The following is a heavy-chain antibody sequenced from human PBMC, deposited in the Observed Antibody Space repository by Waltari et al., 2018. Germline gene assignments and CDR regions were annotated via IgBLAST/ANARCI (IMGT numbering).Heavy chain of an antibody. CDR3: AKDLEADCSGGSCLLSALDY. D-gene: IGHD2-15*01. CDR1: GFNFSSYA. Sequence: EVQLLESGGGLVQPGGSLRLSCAASGFNFSSYAMSWVRQAPGKGLEWVSVIYSGGSSTYYADSVKGRFTISRDNSKNTLYLQMNSLRAEDTAVYYCAKDLEADCSGGSCLLSALDYWGQGTLVTVSS. J-gene: IGHJ4*02. CDR2: IYSGGSST. V-gene: IGHV3-23*03.